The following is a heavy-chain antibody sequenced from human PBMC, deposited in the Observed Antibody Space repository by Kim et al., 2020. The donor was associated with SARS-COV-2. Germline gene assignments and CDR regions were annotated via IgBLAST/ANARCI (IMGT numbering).Heavy chain of an antibody. J-gene: IGHJ4*02. V-gene: IGHV1-2*02. CDR2: INPNSGGT. D-gene: IGHD1-7*01. CDR3: AREGGTGTDGGFDY. CDR1: GYTFTGYY. Sequence: ASVKVSCKASGYTFTGYYMHWVRQAPGQGLEWMGWINPNSGGTNYAQKFQGRVTITRDTSISTAYMELSRLRSDDTAVYYCAREGGTGTDGGFDYWGQGTLVTVSS.